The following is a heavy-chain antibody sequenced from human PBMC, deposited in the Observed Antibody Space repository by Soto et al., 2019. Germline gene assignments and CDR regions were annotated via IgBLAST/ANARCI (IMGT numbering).Heavy chain of an antibody. CDR2: IGGSGYDT. CDR1: GFIFSNYA. J-gene: IGHJ4*02. V-gene: IGHV3-23*01. D-gene: IGHD6-19*01. CDR3: AVPTGIEVTGPDY. Sequence: GGSLRLSCKASGFIFSNYAMSWVRQAPGKGLQWVSGIGGSGYDTYYADSVKGRFTISRDNSRDTLHLQMTNLRADDTAIYYCAVPTGIEVTGPDYWGQGTLVTVSP.